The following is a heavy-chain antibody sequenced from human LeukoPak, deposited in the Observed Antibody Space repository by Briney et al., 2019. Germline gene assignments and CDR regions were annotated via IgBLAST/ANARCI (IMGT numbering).Heavy chain of an antibody. V-gene: IGHV1-18*01. CDR2: ISAYNGNT. D-gene: IGHD3-10*01. CDR3: AREVTGYYYGSGSYQNFDY. J-gene: IGHJ4*02. CDR1: GYTFTSYD. Sequence: ASVKVSCKASGYTFTSYDINWVRQATGQGLEWMGWISAYNGNTNYAQKLQGRVTMTTDTSTSTAYMELRSLRSDDTAVYYCAREVTGYYYGSGSYQNFDYWGQGTLVTVSS.